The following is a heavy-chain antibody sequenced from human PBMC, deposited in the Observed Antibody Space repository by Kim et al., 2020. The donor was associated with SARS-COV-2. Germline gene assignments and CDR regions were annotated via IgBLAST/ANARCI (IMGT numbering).Heavy chain of an antibody. CDR3: ASRIAAIEAVPDY. CDR1: GYTFTAYY. V-gene: IGHV1-2*06. D-gene: IGHD6-25*01. Sequence: ASVKVSCKASGYTFTAYYMHWVRQAPGHGLEWMGRIDPSSGGTNYAQKFQDRITMTRDTSISTAYMELNRVISDDTAVYYCASRIAAIEAVPDYWGQGTLVSDAS. J-gene: IGHJ4*02. CDR2: IDPSSGGT.